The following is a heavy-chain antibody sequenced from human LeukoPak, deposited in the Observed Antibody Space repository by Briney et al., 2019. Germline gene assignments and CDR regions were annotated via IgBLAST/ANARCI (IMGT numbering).Heavy chain of an antibody. D-gene: IGHD4-17*01. CDR2: IYYSGST. V-gene: IGHV4-30-4*01. CDR3: ARGTAVTTDFDY. J-gene: IGHJ4*02. CDR1: GGSISSGDYY. Sequence: SQTLSLTCTVSGGSISSGDYYWSWIRQPRGKGLEWIGYIYYSGSTYYNPSLKSRVTISVDTSKNQFSLKLSSVTAADTAVYYCARGTAVTTDFDYWGQGTLVTVSS.